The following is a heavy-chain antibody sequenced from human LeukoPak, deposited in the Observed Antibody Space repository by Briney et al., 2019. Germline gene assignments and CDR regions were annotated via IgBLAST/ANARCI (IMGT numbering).Heavy chain of an antibody. CDR2: ISWNSGSI. Sequence: PGGSLRLSCAASGFTFDDYAMHWVRQAPGKGLEWVSGISWNSGSIGYADSVKGRFTTSRDNAKNSLYLQMNSLRAEDTALYYCAKASWGGRAAYGWNAYYYYGMDVWGQGTTVTVSS. CDR3: AKASWGGRAAYGWNAYYYYGMDV. D-gene: IGHD3-10*01. CDR1: GFTFDDYA. V-gene: IGHV3-9*01. J-gene: IGHJ6*02.